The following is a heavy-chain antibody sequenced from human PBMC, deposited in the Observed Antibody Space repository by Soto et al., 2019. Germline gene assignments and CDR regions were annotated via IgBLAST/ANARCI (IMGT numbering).Heavy chain of an antibody. CDR1: GGTFSSYA. CDR3: ARHSMVRGVIIHLDYYYYGMDV. J-gene: IGHJ6*02. Sequence: ASVKVSCKASGGTFSSYAISWVRQAPGQGLEWMGGIIPIFGTANYAQKFQGRVTITADESTSTAYMELSSLRSEDTAVYYCARHSMVRGVIIHLDYYYYGMDVWGQGTTVTVSS. V-gene: IGHV1-69*13. CDR2: IIPIFGTA. D-gene: IGHD3-10*01.